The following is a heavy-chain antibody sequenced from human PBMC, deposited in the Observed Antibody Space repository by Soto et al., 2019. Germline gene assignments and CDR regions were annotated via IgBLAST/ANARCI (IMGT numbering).Heavy chain of an antibody. CDR3: ADGGKWSFNFEY. CDR1: GFTFSSYA. V-gene: IGHV3-23*01. J-gene: IGHJ4*02. Sequence: EVQLLESGGGLVQPGGSLRLSCAASGFTFSSYAMSWVRQAPGKGLEWVSAISASGGSTYYADSVKGRFTISRDNSKSTLYLQMNNLRVEDKAVYYCADGGKWSFNFEYWGQGTLVTVFS. D-gene: IGHD3-22*01. CDR2: ISASGGST.